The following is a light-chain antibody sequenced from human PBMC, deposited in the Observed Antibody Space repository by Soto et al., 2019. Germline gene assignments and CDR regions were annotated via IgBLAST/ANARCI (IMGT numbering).Light chain of an antibody. CDR2: GAS. V-gene: IGKV3-15*01. J-gene: IGKJ2*02. CDR3: HQYNNWPPGT. Sequence: EIVMKQSPATLSVSTGERATLSCRASQSISSNLAWYQQKPGQAPSLLLYGASTRATGIPARFSGSGSGTDFTLTISSLQSEDFAVYYCHQYNNWPPGTFGQGTKLEIK. CDR1: QSISSN.